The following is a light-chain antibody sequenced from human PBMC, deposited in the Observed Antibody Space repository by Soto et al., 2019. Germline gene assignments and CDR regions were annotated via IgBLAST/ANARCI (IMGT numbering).Light chain of an antibody. J-gene: IGLJ1*01. CDR1: SSDVGGYNY. CDR2: DVT. CDR3: CSYAGTSTYL. Sequence: QSALTQPRSVSGSPGQSVTISCTGTSSDVGGYNYVSWYQQHPGKAPKLMIYDVTERPSGVPDRFSGSKSGNTASLTISGLRAEDEADYYCCSYAGTSTYLFGTGTKVTVL. V-gene: IGLV2-11*01.